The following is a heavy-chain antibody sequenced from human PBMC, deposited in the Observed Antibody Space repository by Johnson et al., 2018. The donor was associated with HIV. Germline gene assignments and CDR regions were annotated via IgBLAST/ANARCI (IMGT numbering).Heavy chain of an antibody. V-gene: IGHV3-30*14. D-gene: IGHD3-3*01. CDR2: ISYDGSNK. CDR3: ARSREWGDAFDI. CDR1: GFTFSSYA. Sequence: VQLVESGGGVVQPGRSLRLSCAASGFTFSSYAMHWVRQAPGKGLEWVAVISYDGSNKYYADSVKGRFTISRDNSKNTLYLQMNSLRAEDTAVYYCARSREWGDAFDIWGQGTMVTVSS. J-gene: IGHJ3*02.